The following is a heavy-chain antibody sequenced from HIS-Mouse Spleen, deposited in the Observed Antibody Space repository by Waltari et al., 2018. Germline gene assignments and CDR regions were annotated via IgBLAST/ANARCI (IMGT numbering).Heavy chain of an antibody. J-gene: IGHJ2*01. D-gene: IGHD6-13*01. CDR1: GGSISRISYY. CDR2: IYYSGST. Sequence: QLQLQESGPGLVKPSETLSLPCTVSGGSISRISYYLGWIRQPPGKGLEWIGSIYYSGSTYYNPSLKSRVTISVDTSKNQFSLKLSSVTAADTAVYYCAREIPYSSSWYDWYFDLWGRGTLVTVSS. CDR3: AREIPYSSSWYDWYFDL. V-gene: IGHV4-39*07.